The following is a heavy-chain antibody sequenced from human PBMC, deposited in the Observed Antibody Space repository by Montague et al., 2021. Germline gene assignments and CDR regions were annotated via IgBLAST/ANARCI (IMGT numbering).Heavy chain of an antibody. CDR1: GGSISSSGYS. D-gene: IGHD4-17*01. CDR3: VRGPDYGDTGGVFDI. CDR2: VYHNGDT. J-gene: IGHJ3*02. V-gene: IGHV4-30-2*01. Sequence: TLSLTCAVSGGSISSSGYSWNWIRQPPGKGLEWIGYVYHNGDTYYKSSLKSRVTMSVDTSKNHFSLKLISVTAADTAVYYCVRGPDYGDTGGVFDIWGKGTTVAISS.